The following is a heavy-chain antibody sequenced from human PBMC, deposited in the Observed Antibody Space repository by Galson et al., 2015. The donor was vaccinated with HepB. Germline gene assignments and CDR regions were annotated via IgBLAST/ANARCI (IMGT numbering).Heavy chain of an antibody. V-gene: IGHV3-30*18. CDR3: AKEYGMDV. CDR2: ISYDGSNK. J-gene: IGHJ6*02. CDR1: GFTFSSYG. Sequence: LRLSCAASGFTFSSYGMHWVRQAPGKGLEWVAVISYDGSNKYYADSVKGRFTISRDNSKNTLYLQMNSLRAEDTAVYYCAKEYGMDVWGHGTTVTVSS.